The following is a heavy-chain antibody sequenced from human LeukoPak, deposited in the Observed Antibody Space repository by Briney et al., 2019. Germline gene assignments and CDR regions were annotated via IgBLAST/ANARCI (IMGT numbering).Heavy chain of an antibody. D-gene: IGHD3-10*01. Sequence: QSGGSLRLSCAASGFTVGTNYMSWVRQAPGKGLEWVSLIYSGNSTYYANSVKGRFTISRDNSKNTVYLQMNSLRAEDTAVYYCARVPYGNYHYYYMDVWGKGTTVTVSS. CDR2: IYSGNST. J-gene: IGHJ6*03. CDR3: ARVPYGNYHYYYMDV. CDR1: GFTVGTNY. V-gene: IGHV3-53*01.